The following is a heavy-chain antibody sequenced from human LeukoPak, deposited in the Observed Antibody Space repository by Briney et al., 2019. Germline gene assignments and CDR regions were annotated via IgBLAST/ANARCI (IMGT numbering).Heavy chain of an antibody. D-gene: IGHD6-13*01. Sequence: ASVKVSCKTSGYTFSSYDISWVRQATGQGLEWMGWMNPNSGNTGYAQKFQGRVTMTRNTSISTAYMELSSLRSEDTAVYYCARRRPYSIRDGGWFDPWGQGTLVTVSS. CDR1: GYTFSSYD. CDR3: ARRRPYSIRDGGWFDP. CDR2: MNPNSGNT. V-gene: IGHV1-8*01. J-gene: IGHJ5*02.